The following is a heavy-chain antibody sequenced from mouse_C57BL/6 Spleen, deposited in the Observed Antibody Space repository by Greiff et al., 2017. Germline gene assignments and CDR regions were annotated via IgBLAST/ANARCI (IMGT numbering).Heavy chain of an antibody. Sequence: QVQLKQPGAELVMPGASVKLSCKASGYTFTSYWMHWVKQRPGQGLEWIGEIDPSDSYTNYNQKFKGKSTLTVDKSSSTAYMQLSSLTSEDSAVYYGARSGPFHYCGNFWYFDVWGTGTTVTVAS. CDR3: ARSGPFHYCGNFWYFDV. CDR1: GYTFTSYW. V-gene: IGHV1-69*01. CDR2: IDPSDSYT. J-gene: IGHJ1*03. D-gene: IGHD1-2*01.